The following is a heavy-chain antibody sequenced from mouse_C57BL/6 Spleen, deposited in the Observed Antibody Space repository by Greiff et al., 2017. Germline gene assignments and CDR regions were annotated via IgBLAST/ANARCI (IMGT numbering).Heavy chain of an antibody. D-gene: IGHD2-4*01. V-gene: IGHV3-6*01. Sequence: ESGPGLVKPSQSLSLTCSVTGYSITSGYYWNWIRQFPGNKLEWMGYISYDGSNNYNPSLKNRISITRDTSKNQFFLKLNSVTTEDTATYYCARERDDYDGYYAMDYWGQGTSVTVSS. CDR2: ISYDGSN. CDR3: ARERDDYDGYYAMDY. J-gene: IGHJ4*01. CDR1: GYSITSGYY.